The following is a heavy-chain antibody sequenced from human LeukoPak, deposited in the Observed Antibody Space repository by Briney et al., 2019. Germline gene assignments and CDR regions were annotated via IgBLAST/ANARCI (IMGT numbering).Heavy chain of an antibody. Sequence: GGSLRLSCAASRFTYSNYWMSWVRQAPGGGLELVSAISTTGGTTYYADSVRGRFTISRDNSRNTLYLQMNSLRAEDTAIYYCAKNGDRGAYCSGGTCYPYYYYYMDVWGKGTTVTISS. V-gene: IGHV3-23*01. CDR2: ISTTGGTT. J-gene: IGHJ6*03. D-gene: IGHD2-15*01. CDR3: AKNGDRGAYCSGGTCYPYYYYYMDV. CDR1: RFTYSNYW.